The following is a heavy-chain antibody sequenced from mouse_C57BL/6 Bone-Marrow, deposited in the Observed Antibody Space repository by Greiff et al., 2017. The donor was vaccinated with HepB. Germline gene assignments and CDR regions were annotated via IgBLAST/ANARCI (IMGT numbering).Heavy chain of an antibody. V-gene: IGHV1-69*01. D-gene: IGHD1-1*01. J-gene: IGHJ4*01. CDR2: IDPSDSYT. CDR1: GYTFTSYW. CDR3: ARGTIPTVVATDAMDY. Sequence: QVQLQQPGAELVMPGASVKLSCKASGYTFTSYWMHWVKQRPGQGLEWIGEIDPSDSYTNYNQKVKGKSTLTVDKSSSTAYMQLSSLTSEDSAVYYCARGTIPTVVATDAMDYWGQGTSVTVSS.